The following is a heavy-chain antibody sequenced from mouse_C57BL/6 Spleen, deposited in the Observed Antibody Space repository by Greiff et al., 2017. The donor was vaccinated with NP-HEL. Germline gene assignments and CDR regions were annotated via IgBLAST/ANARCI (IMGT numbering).Heavy chain of an antibody. J-gene: IGHJ2*01. D-gene: IGHD1-1*01. CDR2: IDPSDSET. Sequence: VQLQQPGAELVRPGSSVKLSCKASGYTFTSYWMHWVKQRPIQGLEWIGNIDPSDSETHYNQKFKDKATLTVDKSSSTAYMQLSSLTSEDSAVYYCARYSHYYGFDYWGQGTTLTVSS. CDR1: GYTFTSYW. CDR3: ARYSHYYGFDY. V-gene: IGHV1-52*01.